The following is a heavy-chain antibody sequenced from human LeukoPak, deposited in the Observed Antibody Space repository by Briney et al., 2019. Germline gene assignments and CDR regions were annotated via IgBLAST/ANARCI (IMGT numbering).Heavy chain of an antibody. Sequence: PGGSLRLSCAASGFTFSSYGMSWVRQAPGKGLEWVSAISGSGGSTYYADSVKGRFTISRDNSKNTLYLQMNSLRAEDTAVYYCAKDRFRQNSGYDYPFDYWGQGTLVTVSS. J-gene: IGHJ4*02. V-gene: IGHV3-23*01. CDR3: AKDRFRQNSGYDYPFDY. D-gene: IGHD5-12*01. CDR2: ISGSGGST. CDR1: GFTFSSYG.